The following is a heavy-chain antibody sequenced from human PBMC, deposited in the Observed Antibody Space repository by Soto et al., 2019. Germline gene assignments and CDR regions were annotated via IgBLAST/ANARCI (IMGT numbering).Heavy chain of an antibody. CDR2: ISAYNGNT. V-gene: IGHV1-18*04. Sequence: ASVKVSCTASGYTFTSYGISWVRQAPGQGLEWMGWISAYNGNTNYAQKFQGRVTMTRNTSISTAYMELSSLRSEDTAVYYCARRGYSRRHGMDVWGQGTTVTVSS. CDR1: GYTFTSYG. CDR3: ARRGYSRRHGMDV. D-gene: IGHD3-10*01. J-gene: IGHJ6*02.